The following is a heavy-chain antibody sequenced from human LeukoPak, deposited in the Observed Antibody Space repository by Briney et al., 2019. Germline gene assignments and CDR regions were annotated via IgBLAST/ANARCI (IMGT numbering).Heavy chain of an antibody. CDR1: GYSFTSYW. D-gene: IGHD3-22*01. CDR3: MRSYYDSSGYSHYDY. V-gene: IGHV5-51*01. J-gene: IGHJ4*02. CDR2: IYPGDSDT. Sequence: NRGESLKISWKGSGYSFTSYWIGWVRQMPGKGLEWMGIIYPGDSDTRYSPSFQGQVTISADKSISTAYLQWSSLKASDTAMYYCMRSYYDSSGYSHYDYWGQGTLVTVSS.